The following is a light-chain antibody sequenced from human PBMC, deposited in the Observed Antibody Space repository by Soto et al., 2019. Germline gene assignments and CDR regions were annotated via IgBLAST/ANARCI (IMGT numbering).Light chain of an antibody. CDR1: QSIATY. CDR2: DAS. Sequence: EVVLTQSPATLSLSPGERATLSCRASQSIATYLAWYQQKPGRAPSLLIFDASNRATGIPARISGSGSGTDFTLTISSLEPEDFATYYCQQRSRWPPTFGHGTKVENK. CDR3: QQRSRWPPT. V-gene: IGKV3-11*01. J-gene: IGKJ1*01.